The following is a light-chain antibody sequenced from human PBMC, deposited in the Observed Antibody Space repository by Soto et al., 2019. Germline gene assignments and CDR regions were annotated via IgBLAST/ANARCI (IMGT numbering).Light chain of an antibody. V-gene: IGKV3-11*01. CDR1: ENINTY. Sequence: IVLTQSPATLSVSPGETATLSCRASENINTYLAWYQQKPGQAPKLLIYDASNRATGIPARFSASGSGTDFTLSISSLEHEDFAVYYCQHRYNWPLTFGGGTKVDIK. CDR3: QHRYNWPLT. J-gene: IGKJ4*01. CDR2: DAS.